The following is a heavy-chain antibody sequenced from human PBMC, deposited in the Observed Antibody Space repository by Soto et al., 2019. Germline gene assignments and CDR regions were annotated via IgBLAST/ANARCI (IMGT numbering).Heavy chain of an antibody. CDR2: ISGSGRST. V-gene: IGHV3-23*01. J-gene: IGHJ4*02. CDR3: AKDGYSSSWYGFFHY. D-gene: IGHD6-13*01. CDR1: GLTFSSHA. Sequence: GGSLRLSCAASGLTFSSHAMSWVRQAPGKGLEWVSGISGSGRSTHYADSVKGRFTISRDNSKEKLYLQMNNLRAEDTALYYCAKDGYSSSWYGFFHYWGQGTLVTVSS.